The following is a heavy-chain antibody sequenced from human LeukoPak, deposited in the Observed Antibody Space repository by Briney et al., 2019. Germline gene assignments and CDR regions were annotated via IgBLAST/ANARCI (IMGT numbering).Heavy chain of an antibody. V-gene: IGHV3-7*01. CDR1: GFTFRDYW. J-gene: IGHJ4*02. Sequence: GGSLRLSCEASGFTFRDYWMTWVRQAPGKGLEWVANVKQDGTEKFYVDSVRGRYTISRDNGKNSLYLQMNSLRVEDTAIYYCARAGGTSWADYWGQGTLVTVSS. CDR2: VKQDGTEK. CDR3: ARAGGTSWADY. D-gene: IGHD6-13*01.